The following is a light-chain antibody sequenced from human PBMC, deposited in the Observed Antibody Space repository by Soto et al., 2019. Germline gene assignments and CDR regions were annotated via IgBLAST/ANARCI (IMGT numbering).Light chain of an antibody. J-gene: IGLJ1*01. CDR2: DVS. CDR1: SSDVGGYNY. Sequence: QSVLTQPASVSGSPGQSITFSCTGTSSDVGGYNYVSWYQQHPGKAPKLMIYDVSNRPSGVSNRFSGSKSGNTASLTISGLQADDEADYYCSSYTSSSTPFVFGTGTKLTVL. CDR3: SSYTSSSTPFV. V-gene: IGLV2-14*01.